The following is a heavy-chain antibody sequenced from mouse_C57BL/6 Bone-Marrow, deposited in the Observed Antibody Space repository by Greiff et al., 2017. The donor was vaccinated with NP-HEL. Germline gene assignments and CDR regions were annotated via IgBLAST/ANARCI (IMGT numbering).Heavy chain of an antibody. CDR2: IYPGDGDT. CDR1: GYAFSSSW. D-gene: IGHD1-1*01. V-gene: IGHV1-82*01. Sequence: VQLVESGPELVKPGASVKISCKASGYAFSSSWMNWVKQRPGKGLEWIGRIYPGDGDTNYNGKFKGKATLTADKSSSTAYMQLSSLTSEDSAVYFCARSLYYYGSSYGFYAMDYWGQGTSVTVSS. J-gene: IGHJ4*01. CDR3: ARSLYYYGSSYGFYAMDY.